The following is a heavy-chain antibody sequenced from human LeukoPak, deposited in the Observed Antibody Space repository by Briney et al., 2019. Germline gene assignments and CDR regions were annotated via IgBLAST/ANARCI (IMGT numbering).Heavy chain of an antibody. Sequence: GGSLRLSCAASGFTVSSDYMSWVRQAPGKGLEWVSVIYSGGSTYYADSVKGRFTISRDNSKNTLYLQMNSLRAEDTAVYYCARCVLLWFGEDNYFDYWGQGTLVTVSS. CDR2: IYSGGST. CDR1: GFTVSSDY. V-gene: IGHV3-53*01. D-gene: IGHD3-10*01. CDR3: ARCVLLWFGEDNYFDY. J-gene: IGHJ4*02.